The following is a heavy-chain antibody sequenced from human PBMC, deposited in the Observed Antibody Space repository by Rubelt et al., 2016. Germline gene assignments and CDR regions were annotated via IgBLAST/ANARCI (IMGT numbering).Heavy chain of an antibody. CDR3: ARTYRYYSDY. V-gene: IGHV4-59*06. D-gene: IGHD1-26*01. CDR2: IYYSGST. J-gene: IGHJ4*02. CDR1: GASMNSHY. Sequence: QVQLQESGPGLVKPSETLSLTCTVSGASMNSHYWNWIRQPAGKGLEWIGYIYYSGSTYYNPSLKSRVTISVDTSKNQFSLKVYSVTAADTAVYYCARTYRYYSDYWGQGTLVTVSS.